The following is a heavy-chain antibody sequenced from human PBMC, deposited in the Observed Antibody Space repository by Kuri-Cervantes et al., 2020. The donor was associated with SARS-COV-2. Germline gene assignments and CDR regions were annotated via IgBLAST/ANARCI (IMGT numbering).Heavy chain of an antibody. CDR3: ARAVVVTAMPVGY. Sequence: GESLKISCAASGFTFSSYAMSWVRQAPGKVLEWVSGISGSGANKYYADSVKGRFTISRDNAKNSLYLQMNSLRAEYTAVYYCARAVVVTAMPVGYWGQGTLVTVSS. V-gene: IGHV3-23*01. CDR2: ISGSGANK. D-gene: IGHD2-21*02. J-gene: IGHJ4*02. CDR1: GFTFSSYA.